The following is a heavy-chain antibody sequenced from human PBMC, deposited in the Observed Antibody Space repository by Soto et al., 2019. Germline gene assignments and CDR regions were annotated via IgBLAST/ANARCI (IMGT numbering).Heavy chain of an antibody. V-gene: IGHV3-30*18. CDR1: GFTFRSYG. J-gene: IGHJ6*02. Sequence: QVQLVESGGGVVQPGRSLRLSCAASGFTFRSYGMHWVRQAPGKGLEWVAVISYDGREIHYVDSVKGRFTIPRDNSKDTLYLQMNSLRGEDTAVYFCANGKDGVSYYYGMDVWGPGTTVAVSS. CDR3: ANGKDGVSYYYGMDV. CDR2: ISYDGREI. D-gene: IGHD3-10*01.